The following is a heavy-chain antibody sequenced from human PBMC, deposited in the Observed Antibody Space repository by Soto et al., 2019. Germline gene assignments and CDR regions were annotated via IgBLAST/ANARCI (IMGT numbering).Heavy chain of an antibody. J-gene: IGHJ6*02. CDR2: VHHSWGS. V-gene: IGHV4-59*08. D-gene: IGHD3-10*01. Sequence: SETLSLTCTVSVGSISSYYWSWFRQSPGKRMEWIGYVHHSWGSSYNPSLQSRVAISLDTSKSQFSLKVTSVTATDTAVYYCARQGFGPLHGLVDVWGQGTTVTVSS. CDR1: VGSISSYY. CDR3: ARQGFGPLHGLVDV.